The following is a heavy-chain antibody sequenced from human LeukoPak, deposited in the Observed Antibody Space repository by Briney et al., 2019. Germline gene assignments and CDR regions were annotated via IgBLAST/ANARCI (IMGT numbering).Heavy chain of an antibody. CDR1: GFTFSSYG. D-gene: IGHD1-26*01. CDR3: ARVVGATDFDY. Sequence: RGSLRLSCAASGFTFSSYGMHWVRQAPGKGLEWVAVISYDGSNKYYADSVKGRFTISRDNSKNTLYLQMNSLRAEDTAVYYCARVVGATDFDYWGQGTLVTVSS. V-gene: IGHV3-30*03. CDR2: ISYDGSNK. J-gene: IGHJ4*02.